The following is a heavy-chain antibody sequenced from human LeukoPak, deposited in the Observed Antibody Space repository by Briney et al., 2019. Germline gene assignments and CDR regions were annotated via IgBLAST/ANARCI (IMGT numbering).Heavy chain of an antibody. Sequence: PGGSLRLSCAPSGFSFRSSWMSWVRQVPGKGLEWVANIKEDGSEKYYVDSVKGRFTISRDNTKNSLYLQMNSLRAEDTAVYYCAKDSSGAYWGQGILVIVSS. CDR2: IKEDGSEK. D-gene: IGHD3-22*01. V-gene: IGHV3-7*01. CDR3: AKDSSGAY. CDR1: GFSFRSSW. J-gene: IGHJ4*02.